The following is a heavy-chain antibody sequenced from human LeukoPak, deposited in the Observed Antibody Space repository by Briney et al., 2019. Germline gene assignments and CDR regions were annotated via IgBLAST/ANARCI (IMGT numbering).Heavy chain of an antibody. CDR2: ISYDGSNK. CDR3: ARSSGYLNYFDY. CDR1: GFTFSSYA. J-gene: IGHJ4*02. V-gene: IGHV3-30*04. Sequence: GGSLRLSCAASGFTFSSYAMHWVSQAPGKGLEWVAVISYDGSNKYYADSVKGRFTISRDNSKNTLYLQMNSLRAEDTAVYYCARSSGYLNYFDYWGQGTLVTVSS. D-gene: IGHD3-22*01.